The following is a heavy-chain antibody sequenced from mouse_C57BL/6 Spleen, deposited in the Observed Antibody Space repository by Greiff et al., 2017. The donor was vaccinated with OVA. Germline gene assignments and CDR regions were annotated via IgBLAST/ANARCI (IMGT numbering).Heavy chain of an antibody. CDR3: ARGKGGPYDYDVPLWYFWV. D-gene: IGHD2-4*01. Sequence: QVQLQQPGAELVKPGASVKMSCKASGYTFTSYWITWVKQRPGQGLEWIGDIYPGSGSTNYNEKFKSKATLTVDTSSSTAYMQLSSLTSEDSAVYYGARGKGGPYDYDVPLWYFWVWGTGTTVTVSS. CDR2: IYPGSGST. V-gene: IGHV1-55*01. CDR1: GYTFTSYW. J-gene: IGHJ1*03.